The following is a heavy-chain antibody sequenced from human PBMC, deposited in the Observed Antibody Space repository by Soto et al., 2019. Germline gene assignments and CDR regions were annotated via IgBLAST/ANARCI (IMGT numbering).Heavy chain of an antibody. D-gene: IGHD3-22*01. V-gene: IGHV3-48*01. Sequence: GGSLRLSCAASGFTFSSYSMNWVRQAPGKGLEWVSYISSSSSTIYYADSVKGRFTISRDNAKNSLYLQMNSLRAEDTAVYYCARRGPDYYDSSVYYYYDYWGQGTLVTVSS. CDR1: GFTFSSYS. J-gene: IGHJ4*02. CDR3: ARRGPDYYDSSVYYYYDY. CDR2: ISSSSSTI.